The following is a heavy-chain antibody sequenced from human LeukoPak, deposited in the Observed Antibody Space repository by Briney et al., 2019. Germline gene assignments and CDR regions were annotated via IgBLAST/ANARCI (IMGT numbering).Heavy chain of an antibody. D-gene: IGHD5-18*01. J-gene: IGHJ4*02. Sequence: PSETLSLTCTVSGYSISSGYYGGWIRQSPGEGLGWIGSIYNSGSTYYNPSLKSRINISVDTSKNQFSLRLRSVTAADTATYYCARDRLWIEPLDYWGQGTLVIVSS. V-gene: IGHV4-38-2*02. CDR1: GYSISSGYY. CDR3: ARDRLWIEPLDY. CDR2: IYNSGST.